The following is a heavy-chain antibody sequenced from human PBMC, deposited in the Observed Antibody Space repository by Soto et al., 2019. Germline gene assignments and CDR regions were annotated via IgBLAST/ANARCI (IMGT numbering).Heavy chain of an antibody. Sequence: QVHLVQSGAEVQKPGASVRISCQASGYAFTTSAIHWVRQAPGQSLEWMGWINPATGDTKYSQNVRGRVTFALDTSATTAYMDLRSLASHDTAVYYCARASGRSKLLPFYFDPWGQVHQVTVSS. CDR3: ARASGRSKLLPFYFDP. J-gene: IGHJ5*02. CDR2: INPATGDT. V-gene: IGHV1-3*01. CDR1: GYAFTTSA. D-gene: IGHD1-26*01.